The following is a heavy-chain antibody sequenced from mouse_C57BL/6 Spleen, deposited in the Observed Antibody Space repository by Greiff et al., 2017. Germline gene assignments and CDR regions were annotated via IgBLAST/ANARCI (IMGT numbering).Heavy chain of an antibody. Sequence: VQLKESGGGLVKPGGSLKLSCAASGFTFSSYAMSWVRQTPEKRLEWVATISDGGSYTYYPDNVKGRFTISRDNAKNNLYLQMSHLKSEDTAMYYCARPDYGSSLVAYWGQGTLVTVSA. J-gene: IGHJ3*01. CDR3: ARPDYGSSLVAY. V-gene: IGHV5-4*01. CDR2: ISDGGSYT. D-gene: IGHD1-1*01. CDR1: GFTFSSYA.